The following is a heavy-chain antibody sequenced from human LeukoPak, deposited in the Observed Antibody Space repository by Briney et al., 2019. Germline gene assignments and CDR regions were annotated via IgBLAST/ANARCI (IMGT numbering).Heavy chain of an antibody. J-gene: IGHJ6*03. Sequence: ASVKVSCKASGGTFSSYAISRVRQAPGQGLEWMGWLNPNSGGTNYAQKFQGRVTMTRDTSISTAYMELSRLRSDDTAVYYCVRDLASSGWYGLSRNYYYYMDVWGKGTTVTVSS. V-gene: IGHV1-2*02. D-gene: IGHD6-19*01. CDR2: LNPNSGGT. CDR1: GGTFSSYA. CDR3: VRDLASSGWYGLSRNYYYYMDV.